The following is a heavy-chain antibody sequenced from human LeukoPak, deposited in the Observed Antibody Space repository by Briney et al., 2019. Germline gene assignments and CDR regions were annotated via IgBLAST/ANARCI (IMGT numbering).Heavy chain of an antibody. Sequence: GGSLRLSCAASGFTFSSYWMSWVRQAPGKGLEWVANIKQDGSEKYYVDSVKGRFTISRDNAKNSLYLQMNSLRVEDTAVYYCAKGSVVVPAVADYWGQGTLVTVSS. D-gene: IGHD2-2*01. CDR1: GFTFSSYW. CDR3: AKGSVVVPAVADY. V-gene: IGHV3-7*01. CDR2: IKQDGSEK. J-gene: IGHJ4*02.